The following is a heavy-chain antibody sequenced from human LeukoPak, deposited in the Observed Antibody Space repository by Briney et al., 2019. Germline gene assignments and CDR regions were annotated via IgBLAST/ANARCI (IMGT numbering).Heavy chain of an antibody. D-gene: IGHD4-11*01. J-gene: IGHJ6*03. CDR3: ARVPTTITTNYYYYYMDV. CDR2: ISADKGNT. CDR1: GYTFTNFD. V-gene: IGHV1-18*01. Sequence: ASVKVSCKASGYTFTNFDISWVRQAPGQGLEWMGWISADKGNTNYAQKVHGRVTLTTDTSTSTACMELRSLRSDDTAVYYCARVPTTITTNYYYYYMDVWGKGTTVTVSS.